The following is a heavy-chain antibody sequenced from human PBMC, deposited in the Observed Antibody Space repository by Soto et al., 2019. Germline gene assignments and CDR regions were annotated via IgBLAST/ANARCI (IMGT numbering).Heavy chain of an antibody. Sequence: SETLSLTCTVSRVSMSDYFWSWIRQPPGKGLEWIGYIFHTGSTNYNPSLKSRVTISLDTSKNQFSLKLNSVTAADTAVYYCARGYGRLLDYWGQGTLVTVSS. V-gene: IGHV4-59*12. J-gene: IGHJ4*02. CDR3: ARGYGRLLDY. CDR1: RVSMSDYF. D-gene: IGHD5-18*01. CDR2: IFHTGST.